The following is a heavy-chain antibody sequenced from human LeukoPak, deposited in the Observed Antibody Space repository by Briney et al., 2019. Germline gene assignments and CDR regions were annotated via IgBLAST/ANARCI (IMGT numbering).Heavy chain of an antibody. CDR3: VKDEVTMVRGVPNYYFDY. D-gene: IGHD3-10*01. V-gene: IGHV1-8*03. Sequence: ASVKVSCKASGYTFTSYDINWVRQATGQGLEWMGWMNPNSGNTGYAQKFQGRVTITRNTSISTAYMELSSLRSEDTAVYYCVKDEVTMVRGVPNYYFDYWGQGTLVTVSS. CDR2: MNPNSGNT. CDR1: GYTFTSYD. J-gene: IGHJ4*02.